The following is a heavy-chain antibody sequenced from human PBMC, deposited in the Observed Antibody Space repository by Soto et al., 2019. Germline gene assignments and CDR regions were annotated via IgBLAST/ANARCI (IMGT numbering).Heavy chain of an antibody. D-gene: IGHD2-15*01. CDR2: IYWDDVQ. Sequence: SGPTLVNPTQTLTLTCTISGFSLSTSGVGVGWIRQPPGKSLEWLALIYWDDVQRYSPSLKTRLTITKDTSRSQVVLTMTNMDPADTATYYCAHSPCSGGTCYHFDYWGQGTLVTVSS. CDR1: GFSLSTSGVG. CDR3: AHSPCSGGTCYHFDY. J-gene: IGHJ4*02. V-gene: IGHV2-5*02.